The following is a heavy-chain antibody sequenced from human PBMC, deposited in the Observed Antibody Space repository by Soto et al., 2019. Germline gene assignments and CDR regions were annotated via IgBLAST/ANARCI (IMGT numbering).Heavy chain of an antibody. Sequence: EVQLLESGGGLVQPGGSLRLSCAASGFTFSSYAMSWVRQAPGKGLEWVSAISGSGGSTYYADSVKGRFTISRDNSKNTLYLKMNSLRAEDTAVYYCATRFFEWLPIMYYFDYWGQGTLVTVSS. CDR3: ATRFFEWLPIMYYFDY. D-gene: IGHD3-3*01. CDR1: GFTFSSYA. CDR2: ISGSGGST. V-gene: IGHV3-23*01. J-gene: IGHJ4*02.